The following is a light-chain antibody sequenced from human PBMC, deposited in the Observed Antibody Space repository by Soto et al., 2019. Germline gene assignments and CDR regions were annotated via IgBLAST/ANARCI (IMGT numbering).Light chain of an antibody. CDR1: STNVGTYKA. CDR3: CSYASSSTYV. CDR2: EVS. V-gene: IGLV2-23*02. J-gene: IGLJ1*01. Sequence: QSALTQPASVSGSPGQSVTISCTGTSTNVGTYKAVSWYQQHPGKAPKLIIYEVSQRPSGVSNHFSGSKSGNTAPLTISGLQAEDEADYYCCSYASSSTYVFGTGTKVTVL.